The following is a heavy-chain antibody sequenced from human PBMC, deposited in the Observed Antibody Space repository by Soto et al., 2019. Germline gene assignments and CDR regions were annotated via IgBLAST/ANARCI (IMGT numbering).Heavy chain of an antibody. J-gene: IGHJ4*02. CDR1: GGTFSSYA. V-gene: IGHV1-69*13. CDR2: IIPIFGTA. CDR3: ARASSSSRGFGY. D-gene: IGHD6-6*01. Sequence: ASVKVSCKASGGTFSSYAISWVRQAPGQGPEWMGGIIPIFGTANYAQKFQGRVTITADESTSTAYMELSSLRSEDTAVYYCARASSSSRGFGYWGQGTLVTVSS.